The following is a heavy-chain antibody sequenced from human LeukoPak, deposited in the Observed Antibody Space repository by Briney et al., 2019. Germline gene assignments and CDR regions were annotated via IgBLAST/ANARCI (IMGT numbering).Heavy chain of an antibody. CDR2: IIPILGIA. CDR1: GGTFSSYT. J-gene: IGHJ4*02. D-gene: IGHD2-15*01. Sequence: SVKVSCTASGGTFSSYTISWVRQAPGQGLEWMGRIIPILGIANYAQKFQGRVTITADKSTSTAYMELSSLRSEDTAVYYCARARGGYYFSYWGQGTLVTVSS. V-gene: IGHV1-69*02. CDR3: ARARGGYYFSY.